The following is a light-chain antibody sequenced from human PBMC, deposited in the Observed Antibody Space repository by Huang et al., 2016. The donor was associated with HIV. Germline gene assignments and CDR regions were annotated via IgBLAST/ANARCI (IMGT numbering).Light chain of an antibody. V-gene: IGKV3-20*01. CDR3: QQYGSSPPAT. J-gene: IGKJ5*01. Sequence: EVVLTQSPGTLSLSPGERATLSCRASENISGDFIAWYQQKLGQAPRLLIYGASNRATGIPDRFSGGGSGTDFTLTITRLEPEDFAVDYCQQYGSSPPATFGQGTRLEIK. CDR2: GAS. CDR1: ENISGDF.